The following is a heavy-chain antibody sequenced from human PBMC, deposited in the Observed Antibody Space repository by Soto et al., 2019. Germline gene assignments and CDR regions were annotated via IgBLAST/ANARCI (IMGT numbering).Heavy chain of an antibody. CDR3: ARESEDLTSNFDY. CDR2: ISSTTNYI. J-gene: IGHJ4*02. CDR1: GFTFTRYS. Sequence: GGSLRLSCAASGFTFTRYSMNWVRQAPGKGLEWVSSISSTTNYIYYADSMEGRFTVSRDNAKNSVYLEMNSLSAEDTAVYYCARESEDLTSNFDYWGQGTLVTV. V-gene: IGHV3-21*01.